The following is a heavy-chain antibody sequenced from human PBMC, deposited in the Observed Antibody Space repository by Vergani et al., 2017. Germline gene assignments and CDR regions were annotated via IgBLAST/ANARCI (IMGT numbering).Heavy chain of an antibody. J-gene: IGHJ1*01. CDR3: ATKSCGTPGCQIGYFRE. Sequence: QVHLVESGGGVVQPGRSLRLSCVVSGFTSSYYGMHWVRQAPGKGLEWVAVISYDGTQKYYEASVKGRFTISRDNSKSTLYLQMISLRTEDTAVYYCATKSCGTPGCQIGYFREWGQGTLVTVSS. CDR2: ISYDGTQK. D-gene: IGHD1-1*01. CDR1: GFTSSYYG. V-gene: IGHV3-30*03.